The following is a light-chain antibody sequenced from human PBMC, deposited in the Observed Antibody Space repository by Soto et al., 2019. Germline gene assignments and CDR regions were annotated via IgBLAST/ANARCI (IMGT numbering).Light chain of an antibody. CDR2: EAS. Sequence: DIQMTQSPSTLSASVGDRVTITCRASQSISSWLAWYQQKPGKAPKLLIDEASSSEIGVPPRFSGSGFGTEFTLTISSLQPEDSATYYCQYYKEHSTFGQGTRLEIK. J-gene: IGKJ1*01. CDR3: QYYKEHST. V-gene: IGKV1-5*03. CDR1: QSISSW.